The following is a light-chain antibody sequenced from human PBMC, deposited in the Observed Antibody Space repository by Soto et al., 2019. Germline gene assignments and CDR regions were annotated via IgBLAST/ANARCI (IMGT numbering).Light chain of an antibody. CDR2: AAS. V-gene: IGKV3-20*01. J-gene: IGKJ1*01. CDR1: QSVSSNY. Sequence: EIVLMQSPGTLSLSPGERATLSCRASQSVSSNYLAWYQQKPGQAPRLLIYAASSRATGIPDRFSGSGSGTDFTLTISRLEPDDFAVYYCQHYGISPSWTFGQGTKVEIK. CDR3: QHYGISPSWT.